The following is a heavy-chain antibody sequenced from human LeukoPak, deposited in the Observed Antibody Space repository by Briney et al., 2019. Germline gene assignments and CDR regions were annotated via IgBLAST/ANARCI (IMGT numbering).Heavy chain of an antibody. Sequence: GGSLRLSCAASGFTFSSYGMYWVRQAPGKGLEWLAVVLSDGSDQYYGDSVQGRFTVSRDNSKNTLYLQMDNLRFEDTAVYYCARVSKPGWFDYYYMDVWGKGTTVIVSS. J-gene: IGHJ6*03. CDR1: GFTFSSYG. CDR3: ARVSKPGWFDYYYMDV. V-gene: IGHV3-30*19. CDR2: VLSDGSDQ. D-gene: IGHD3-10*01.